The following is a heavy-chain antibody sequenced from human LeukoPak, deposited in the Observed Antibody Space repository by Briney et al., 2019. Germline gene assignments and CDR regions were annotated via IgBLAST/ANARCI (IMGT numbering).Heavy chain of an antibody. CDR2: IYPGDSDT. CDR1: GYSFTTYW. J-gene: IGHJ4*02. CDR3: ARRGAPNYDVLTGYYHFDY. Sequence: GESLKISCKGSGYSFTTYWIAWVRQMPGKGLEWMGIIYPGDSDTRYSPSFQGQVTISADKSITTAYLQWSSLKASDTAMYYCARRGAPNYDVLTGYYHFDYWGQGSLVTVSS. D-gene: IGHD3-9*01. V-gene: IGHV5-51*01.